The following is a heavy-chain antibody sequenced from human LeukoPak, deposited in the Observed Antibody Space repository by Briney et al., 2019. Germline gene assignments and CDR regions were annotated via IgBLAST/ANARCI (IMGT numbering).Heavy chain of an antibody. J-gene: IGHJ1*01. CDR1: GYTFTGYY. CDR3: ARSTTPNENEYFEH. CDR2: INPNSGGT. Sequence: ASVKVSCKASGYTFTGYYMHWVRQAPGQGLEWMGWINPNSGGTNYIQKFQGRVIMTRDTSISTAYMELSRLRFDDTAVYSCARSTTPNENEYFEHWGQGTLVTVSS. D-gene: IGHD2/OR15-2a*01. V-gene: IGHV1-2*02.